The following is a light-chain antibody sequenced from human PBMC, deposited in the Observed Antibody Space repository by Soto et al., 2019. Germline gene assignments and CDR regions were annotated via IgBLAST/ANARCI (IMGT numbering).Light chain of an antibody. V-gene: IGLV2-14*01. CDR1: SSDVGDYNY. J-gene: IGLJ2*01. CDR2: GVS. CDR3: SSYTSTNTLL. Sequence: QSALTQPASVSGSPGQSITISCTGTSSDVGDYNYVSWYQQHPGKAPKLLIYGVSNRPSGISSHFSGSKSGNTASLTISGLQAEDEAYYYCSSYTSTNTLLSGGRTKLTVL.